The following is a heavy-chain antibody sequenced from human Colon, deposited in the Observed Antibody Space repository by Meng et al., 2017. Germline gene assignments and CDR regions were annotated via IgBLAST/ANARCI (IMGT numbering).Heavy chain of an antibody. Sequence: VQLQDAGPVLVRPSETLSLPCTVSGGSVTITGYYWSWIRQSPGKGLEWIGYIYYTGTTNYNPSLKSRVTISVDTSKNQFSLKLSSVTPADTAVYFCARDNLLTSGSRFCFDYWGQGALVTVSS. J-gene: IGHJ4*02. V-gene: IGHV4-61*08. CDR2: IYYTGTT. CDR3: ARDNLLTSGSRFCFDY. CDR1: GGSVTITGYY. D-gene: IGHD6-19*01.